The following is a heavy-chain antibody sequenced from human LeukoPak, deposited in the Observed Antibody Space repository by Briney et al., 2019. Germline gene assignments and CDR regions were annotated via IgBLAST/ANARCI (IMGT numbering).Heavy chain of an antibody. V-gene: IGHV1-69*04. J-gene: IGHJ5*02. D-gene: IGHD5-24*01. Sequence: SVKVSCKASGGTFSSYAISWVRQAPGQGLEWMGRIIPILGIANYAQKFQGRVTITADKSTSTAYMELSSLRSEDTAVYYCARGRDGYNYWFDPWGQGTLVTVSS. CDR2: IIPILGIA. CDR3: ARGRDGYNYWFDP. CDR1: GGTFSSYA.